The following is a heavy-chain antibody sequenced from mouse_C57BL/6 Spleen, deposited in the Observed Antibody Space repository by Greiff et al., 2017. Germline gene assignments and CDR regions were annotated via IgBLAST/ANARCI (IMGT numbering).Heavy chain of an antibody. CDR2: IRNKANGYTT. V-gene: IGHV7-3*01. CDR3: ARYEGGVFDY. J-gene: IGHJ2*01. CDR1: GFTFTDYY. Sequence: EVKLVESGGGLVQPGGSLSLSCAASGFTFTDYYMSWVRQPPGKALEWLGFIRNKANGYTTEYSASVKGRFTISRDNSQSILYLQMNALRAEDSATYYCARYEGGVFDYWGQGTTLTVSS.